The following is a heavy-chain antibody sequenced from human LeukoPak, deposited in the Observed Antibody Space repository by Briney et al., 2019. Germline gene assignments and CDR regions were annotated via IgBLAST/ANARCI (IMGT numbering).Heavy chain of an antibody. V-gene: IGHV4-38-2*02. CDR1: GGSISIYY. Sequence: SETLSLTCPVSGGSISIYYWSWIRQPPGKGLEWIGRIYHIGSTYYNPSLKSRVTISVDPSTNQFSLNLSSVTAAHTAVYYCARERVYDFWSGYYDDYWGQGTLVTVSS. CDR3: ARERVYDFWSGYYDDY. D-gene: IGHD3-3*01. CDR2: IYHIGST. J-gene: IGHJ4*02.